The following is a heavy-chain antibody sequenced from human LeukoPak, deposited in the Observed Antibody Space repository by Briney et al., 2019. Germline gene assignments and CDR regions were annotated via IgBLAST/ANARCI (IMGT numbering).Heavy chain of an antibody. CDR2: INHTGST. D-gene: IGHD3/OR15-3a*01. CDR3: ARVAGDWNYFDY. Sequence: PSETLSLTCTVSGGSISSSYYYWSWIRQPPGKGLEWIGEINHTGSTNYNPSLKSRVTISVDTSKKQFSLKLSSVTAADTAVYYCARVAGDWNYFDYWGQGTLVTVSS. J-gene: IGHJ4*02. V-gene: IGHV4-39*07. CDR1: GGSISSSYYY.